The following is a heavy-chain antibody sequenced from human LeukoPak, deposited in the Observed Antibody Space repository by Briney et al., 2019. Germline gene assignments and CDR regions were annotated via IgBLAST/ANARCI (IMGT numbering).Heavy chain of an antibody. CDR2: INQDGSQK. V-gene: IGHV3-7*01. CDR3: AKYSPKAAAGTSFDP. Sequence: GGSLRLSCVVSGFTFSDFWMSWVRQAPGKGLEWVADINQDGSQKYYEDSMRGRFTISRDNADNTLHLQMNNLRAEDTAVYYCAKYSPKAAAGTSFDPWGQGTLVTVSS. CDR1: GFTFSDFW. D-gene: IGHD6-13*01. J-gene: IGHJ5*02.